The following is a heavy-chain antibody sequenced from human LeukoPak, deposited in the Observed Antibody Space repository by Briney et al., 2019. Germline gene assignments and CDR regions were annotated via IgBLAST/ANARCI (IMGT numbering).Heavy chain of an antibody. Sequence: GGSLRLSCAASGFTFTTYAMAWVRHGPGKGLEWVSFISGHGTSTYYADSVKGRFTISRDKSKNTMFLQMDSLRVEDTAIYYCAKSVGATTLFDPWGQGTLVTVSS. CDR2: ISGHGTST. D-gene: IGHD3-16*01. CDR3: AKSVGATTLFDP. J-gene: IGHJ5*02. V-gene: IGHV3-23*01. CDR1: GFTFTTYA.